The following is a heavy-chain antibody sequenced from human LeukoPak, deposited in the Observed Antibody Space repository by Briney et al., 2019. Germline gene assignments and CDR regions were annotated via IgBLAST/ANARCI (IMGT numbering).Heavy chain of an antibody. J-gene: IGHJ5*02. Sequence: GASVKVSCTASVYTFTTYGISWVRLAPGQGLEWMGWISAYNGNTNYAQQFQGRVTMTTDTSMSTAYMELRSLRSDDTAVYYCARDLIAVRPGWFDPWGQGSLVTVSS. CDR2: ISAYNGNT. V-gene: IGHV1-18*01. D-gene: IGHD6-6*01. CDR1: VYTFTTYG. CDR3: ARDLIAVRPGWFDP.